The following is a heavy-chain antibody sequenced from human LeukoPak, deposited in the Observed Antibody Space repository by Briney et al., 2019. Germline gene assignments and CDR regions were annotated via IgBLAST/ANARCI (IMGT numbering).Heavy chain of an antibody. D-gene: IGHD6-6*01. CDR2: IRYDGSNK. CDR1: GFTFSSYG. J-gene: IGHJ4*02. Sequence: GGSLRLSCAASGFTFSSYGMHWVRQAPGKGLEWVAFIRYDGSNKYYADSVKGRFTISRDNSKNTMYLQMNSLRTEDTAVYYCARAALFSSSFYSGLPTHWGQGTLVTVSS. CDR3: ARAALFSSSFYSGLPTH. V-gene: IGHV3-30*02.